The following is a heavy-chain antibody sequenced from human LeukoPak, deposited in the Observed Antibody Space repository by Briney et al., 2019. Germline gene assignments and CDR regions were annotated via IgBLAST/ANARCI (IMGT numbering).Heavy chain of an antibody. J-gene: IGHJ4*02. V-gene: IGHV4-59*08. Sequence: PSETLSLTCTVSGGSISSYYGSWIRQPPGKGLEWIGYIYYSGSTNYNPSLKSRVTISVDTSKNQFSLKLSSVTAADTAVYYCARHEYYYGSGSYWEGWGQGTLVTVSS. D-gene: IGHD3-10*01. CDR1: GGSISSYY. CDR2: IYYSGST. CDR3: ARHEYYYGSGSYWEG.